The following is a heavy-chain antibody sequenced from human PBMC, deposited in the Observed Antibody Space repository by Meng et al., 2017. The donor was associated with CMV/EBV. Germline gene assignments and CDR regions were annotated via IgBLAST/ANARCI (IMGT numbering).Heavy chain of an antibody. D-gene: IGHD3-3*01. Sequence: QLQLQGSGQGLGKPSQTLSPTCTVSGGSISSGDYYWSWIRQPPGKGLEWIGYIYYSGSTYYNPSLKSRVTISVDTSKNQFSLKLSSVTAADTAVYYCARDNRRGGVDYWGQGTLVTVSS. CDR2: IYYSGST. CDR3: ARDNRRGGVDY. V-gene: IGHV4-30-4*08. J-gene: IGHJ4*02. CDR1: GGSISSGDYY.